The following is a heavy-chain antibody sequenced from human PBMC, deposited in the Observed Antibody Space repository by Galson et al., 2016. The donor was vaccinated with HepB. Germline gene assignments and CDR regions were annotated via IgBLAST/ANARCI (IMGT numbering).Heavy chain of an antibody. D-gene: IGHD3-3*01. CDR1: GFTFSSYW. J-gene: IGHJ3*02. V-gene: IGHV3-48*02. CDR2: ISFSGTSI. Sequence: SLRLSCAASGFTFSSYWMHWVRQAPGKGLEWVSYISFSGTSIYYADSVKGRFTISRDNAKNSLYLQMNSLRDEDTAVYYCVRDRQTGFSLTIPIWGQGTMVTVSS. CDR3: VRDRQTGFSLTIPI.